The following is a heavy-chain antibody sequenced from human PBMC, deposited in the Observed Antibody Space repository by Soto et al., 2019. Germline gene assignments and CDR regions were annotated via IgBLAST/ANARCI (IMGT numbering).Heavy chain of an antibody. Sequence: GGSLRLSCAASGFTFSSYAMSLVRQAPGKGLEWVSAISGSGGSTYYADSVKGRFTISRDNSKNTLYLQMNSLRAEDTAVYYCVKVGFWSGSNCFVPWGQGTLVTGSS. CDR1: GFTFSSYA. CDR2: ISGSGGST. V-gene: IGHV3-23*01. CDR3: VKVGFWSGSNCFVP. D-gene: IGHD3-3*01. J-gene: IGHJ5*02.